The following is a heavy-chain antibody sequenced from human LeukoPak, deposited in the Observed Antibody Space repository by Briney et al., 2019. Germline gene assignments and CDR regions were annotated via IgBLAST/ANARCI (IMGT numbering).Heavy chain of an antibody. CDR1: GFTFSSYW. CDR3: ARGSGDYGDYYFDY. J-gene: IGHJ4*02. CDR2: IKQDGSEK. V-gene: IGHV3-7*01. Sequence: GGSLRLSCAASGFTFSSYWMSWVRQAPGKGLEWVANIKQDGSEKYYVDSVKGRFTISRDNAKNSLYLQMNSLRAEDTAVYYCARGSGDYGDYYFDYWGQGTLVTVSS. D-gene: IGHD4-17*01.